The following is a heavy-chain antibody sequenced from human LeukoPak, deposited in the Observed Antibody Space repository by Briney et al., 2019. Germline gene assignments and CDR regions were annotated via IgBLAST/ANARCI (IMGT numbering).Heavy chain of an antibody. CDR3: TRPSYDSSVSGVVY. Sequence: GGSLRLSCAASGFTFSSYAMSWVRQAPGKGLEWVSAISGSGGSTYYADSVKGRFTISRDNSKNTLYLQMNSLKTEDTAVYYCTRPSYDSSVSGVVYWGQGTLVTVSS. J-gene: IGHJ4*02. D-gene: IGHD3-22*01. CDR2: ISGSGGST. CDR1: GFTFSSYA. V-gene: IGHV3-23*01.